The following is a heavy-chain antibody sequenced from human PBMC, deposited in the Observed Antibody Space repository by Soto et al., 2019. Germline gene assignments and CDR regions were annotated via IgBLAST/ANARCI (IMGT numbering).Heavy chain of an antibody. CDR1: GGSVSGSYYY. CDR2: VFHTGFT. D-gene: IGHD1-1*01. J-gene: IGHJ4*02. CDR3: ATSQKGYNWNYFDH. V-gene: IGHV4-39*01. Sequence: SETLSLTCAVSGGSVSGSYYYWSWLRQSPGKGPEWIGSVFHTGFTSYNPSLESRVSVSVDTSKSQFSLKLSAVTASDTAVYYCATSQKGYNWNYFDHWGQGALVTVSS.